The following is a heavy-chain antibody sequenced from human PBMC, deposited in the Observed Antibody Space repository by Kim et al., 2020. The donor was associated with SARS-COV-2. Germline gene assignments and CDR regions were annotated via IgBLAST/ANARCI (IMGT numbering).Heavy chain of an antibody. J-gene: IGHJ6*02. CDR3: ARDYYGSGSYLVWYYGMDV. Sequence: SETLSLTCAVYGGSFSGYYWSWIRQPPGKGLEWIGEINHSGSTNYNPSLKSRVTISVDTSKNQFSLKLSSVTAADTAVYYCARDYYGSGSYLVWYYGMDVWGQGTTVTVSS. D-gene: IGHD3-10*01. CDR1: GGSFSGYY. CDR2: INHSGST. V-gene: IGHV4-34*01.